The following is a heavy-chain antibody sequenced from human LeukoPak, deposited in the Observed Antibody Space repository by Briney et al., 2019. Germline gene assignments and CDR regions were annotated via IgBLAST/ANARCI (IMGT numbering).Heavy chain of an antibody. CDR3: ASGGLAYRPDY. CDR1: GGSFSGYY. D-gene: IGHD3-16*01. Sequence: SETLSLTCAVYGGSFSGYYWSWIRQPPGKGLEWLGYIYYTGSTNFNPSLKSRVTISVDTSKNQFSLKLSSVTAADTAVYYCASGGLAYRPDYWGQGTLVTVSS. CDR2: IYYTGST. V-gene: IGHV4-59*01. J-gene: IGHJ4*02.